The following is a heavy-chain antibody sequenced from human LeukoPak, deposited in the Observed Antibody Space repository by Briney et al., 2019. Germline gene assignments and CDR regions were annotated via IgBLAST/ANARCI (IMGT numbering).Heavy chain of an antibody. CDR3: AREGPPFDY. CDR2: YSGGST. J-gene: IGHJ4*02. V-gene: IGHV3-66*01. CDR1: GFTVSSNY. Sequence: GSLRLSCAASGFTVSSNYMSWVRQAPGKGLEWVSVYSGGSTYYADSVKGRFTISRDNSKNTLYLQMNSLRAEDTAVYYCAREGPPFDYWGQGTLVTVSS.